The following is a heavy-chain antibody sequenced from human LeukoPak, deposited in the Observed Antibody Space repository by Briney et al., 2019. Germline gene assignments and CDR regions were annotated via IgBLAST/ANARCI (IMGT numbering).Heavy chain of an antibody. J-gene: IGHJ5*02. V-gene: IGHV1-69*04. CDR1: GGTFSSYA. D-gene: IGHD2-2*01. CDR2: IIPILGIA. CDR3: ARANIVVVPAVRAGQNWFDP. Sequence: SVKVSCKASGGTFSSYAISWVRQAPGQGLEWMGRIIPILGIANYAQKFQGRVTITADKSTSTAYMELSSLRSEDTAVYYCARANIVVVPAVRAGQNWFDPWGQGTLVTVSS.